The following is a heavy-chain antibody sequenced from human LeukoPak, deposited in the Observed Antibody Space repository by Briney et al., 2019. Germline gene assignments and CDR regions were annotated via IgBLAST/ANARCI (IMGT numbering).Heavy chain of an antibody. D-gene: IGHD5-12*01. CDR2: INHSGST. CDR1: GGSSSGYY. Sequence: SETLSLTCAVYGGSSSGYYWSWIRQPPGKGLEWIGEINHSGSTNYNPSLKSRVTISVDTSKNQFSLKLSSVTAADTAVYYCASYSGYDQTFDYWGQGTLVTVSS. J-gene: IGHJ4*02. V-gene: IGHV4-34*01. CDR3: ASYSGYDQTFDY.